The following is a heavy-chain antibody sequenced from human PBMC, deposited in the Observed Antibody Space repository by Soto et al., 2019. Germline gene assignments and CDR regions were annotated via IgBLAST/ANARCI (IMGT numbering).Heavy chain of an antibody. V-gene: IGHV4-39*01. CDR3: AIREGYCSGGSCCHFEY. CDR1: GGSISSSSYY. Sequence: QLQLQESGPGLVKPSETLSLTCTVSGGSISSSSYYWGWIRQPPGKGLEWIGSIYYSGSTYYTPYLKSRVTRPEDSSQNQFSLKLSSVTAADTAVYYCAIREGYCSGGSCCHFEYWGQGTLVPVSS. J-gene: IGHJ4*02. CDR2: IYYSGST. D-gene: IGHD2-15*01.